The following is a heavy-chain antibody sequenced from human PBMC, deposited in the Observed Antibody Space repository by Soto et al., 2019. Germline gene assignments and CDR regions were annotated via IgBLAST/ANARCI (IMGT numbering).Heavy chain of an antibody. CDR1: GFTFSSSA. D-gene: IGHD5-12*01. CDR2: ISGNGDTT. CDR3: AKIRGYDLGSTTFQH. V-gene: IGHV3-23*01. Sequence: EVQLLESGGGLVQPGGSLRLSCAASGFTFSSSAMSWVRQAPGKGLDWVSAISGNGDTTYYADSVKGRFTISGDISKNLLYLQMNSLRAEDTAVYYCAKIRGYDLGSTTFQHWGQGTLVTVSS. J-gene: IGHJ1*01.